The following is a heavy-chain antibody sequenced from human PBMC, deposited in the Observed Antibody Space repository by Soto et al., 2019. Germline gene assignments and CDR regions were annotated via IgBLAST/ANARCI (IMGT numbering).Heavy chain of an antibody. J-gene: IGHJ4*02. Sequence: QLQLQESGPGLVNPSETLSLICSVSGGSISRSTYYWGWIRQPPGKGLEWIGSIYYSGTTHYNPSLKSRVILSLDTSKNQFSLKLSSVTAADTAVYYCARAIAARAGSVYWGQGTLVTVSS. D-gene: IGHD6-6*01. CDR3: ARAIAARAGSVY. CDR1: GGSISRSTYY. V-gene: IGHV4-39*01. CDR2: IYYSGTT.